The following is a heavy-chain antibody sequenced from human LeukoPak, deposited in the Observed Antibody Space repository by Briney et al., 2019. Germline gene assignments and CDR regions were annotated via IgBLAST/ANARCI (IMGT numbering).Heavy chain of an antibody. CDR2: IYYNGST. CDR1: GGSISSYY. D-gene: IGHD5-18*01. Sequence: SETLSLTCTVSGGSISSYYWSWIRQPPGKGLEWIGYIYYNGSTNYNPSLKSRVTISVDTSKNQFSLKLSSVTAADTAVYYCARGVLVDTAMVMYWYFDLWGRGTLVTVSS. J-gene: IGHJ2*01. CDR3: ARGVLVDTAMVMYWYFDL. V-gene: IGHV4-59*01.